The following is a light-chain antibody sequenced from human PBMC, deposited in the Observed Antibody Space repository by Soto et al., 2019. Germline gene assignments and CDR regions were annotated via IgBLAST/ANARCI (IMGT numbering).Light chain of an antibody. CDR2: KAS. Sequence: DIQMTQSPSTLSASVGDRVTITCRASQSISSWLAWYQQKPGKAPKLLIYKASSLESGVPSRFSGSGSGTEFPLTTSSLHPDDFATYYVQQYNSYSPYTFGQGTKLEIK. J-gene: IGKJ2*01. CDR1: QSISSW. V-gene: IGKV1-5*03. CDR3: QQYNSYSPYT.